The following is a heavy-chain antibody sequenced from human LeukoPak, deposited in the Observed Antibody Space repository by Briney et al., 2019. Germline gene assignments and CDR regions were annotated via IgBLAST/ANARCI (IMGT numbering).Heavy chain of an antibody. D-gene: IGHD5-18*01. J-gene: IGHJ6*02. CDR2: INPNSGGT. Sequence: ASVKVSCKASGYTFTGYYMHWVRPAPGQGLEWMGWINPNSGGTKYAQTFKGRVTMTRDTSISTAYMELSSLRSDDTAVYYCARDGDTYGYYYYGLDVWGQRTAVPVSS. V-gene: IGHV1-2*02. CDR1: GYTFTGYY. CDR3: ARDGDTYGYYYYGLDV.